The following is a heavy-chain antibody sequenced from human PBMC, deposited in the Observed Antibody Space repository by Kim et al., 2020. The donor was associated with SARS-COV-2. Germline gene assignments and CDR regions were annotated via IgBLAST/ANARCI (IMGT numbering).Heavy chain of an antibody. CDR2: IYYSGST. Sequence: SETLSLTCTVSGGSISSSSYYWGWIRQPPGKGLEWIGSIYYSGSTYYNPSLKSRVTISVDTSKNQFSLKLSSVTAADTAVYYCARHLPYGGNPDYWGQGTLVTVSS. D-gene: IGHD4-17*01. CDR1: GGSISSSSYY. CDR3: ARHLPYGGNPDY. J-gene: IGHJ4*02. V-gene: IGHV4-39*01.